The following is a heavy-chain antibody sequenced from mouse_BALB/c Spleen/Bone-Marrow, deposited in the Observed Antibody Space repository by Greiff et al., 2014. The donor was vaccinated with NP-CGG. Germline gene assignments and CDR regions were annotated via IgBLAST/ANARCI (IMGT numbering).Heavy chain of an antibody. CDR3: ARGLRDWYFDV. V-gene: IGHV1-7*01. D-gene: IGHD2-4*01. CDR1: GYTFTTYW. Sequence: VQLQQPGAELAKPGASVKMSCKASGYTFTTYWIHWVKQRPGQGLEWIGYINPSTGNTEYNQKFRDRATLTADKSSSTPYMQLSSLTSEDSAVYYCARGLRDWYFDVWGAETTVTVSS. J-gene: IGHJ1*01. CDR2: INPSTGNT.